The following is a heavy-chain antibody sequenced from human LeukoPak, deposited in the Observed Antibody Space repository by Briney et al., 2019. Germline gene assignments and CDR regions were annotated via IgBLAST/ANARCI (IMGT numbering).Heavy chain of an antibody. CDR2: MSSTGSS. CDR3: ARLGSSAMVTFNY. Sequence: PSETPSLTCSVSTGSISGYFWSWIRQPPGKGLEFIGYMSSTGSSNYNPSLKSRVTISVDTSKNQFSLRLSSVTAADTAVYYCARLGSSAMVTFNYWGQGTLVTVSS. V-gene: IGHV4-59*01. D-gene: IGHD5-18*01. J-gene: IGHJ4*02. CDR1: TGSISGYF.